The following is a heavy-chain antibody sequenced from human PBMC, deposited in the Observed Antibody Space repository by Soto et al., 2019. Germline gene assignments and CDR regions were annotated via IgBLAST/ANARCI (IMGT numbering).Heavy chain of an antibody. Sequence: GASVKVSCKASGYTLTSYGISWVRQAPGQGLEGMGGISAYNGNTNYAQQHQGRVTMTTDTSTSRAYRELRSLRSDDTAVYYCARATEYYDILTGYDIPLVDYWGQGTLVTVSS. CDR2: ISAYNGNT. V-gene: IGHV1-18*04. J-gene: IGHJ4*02. CDR3: ARATEYYDILTGYDIPLVDY. CDR1: GYTLTSYG. D-gene: IGHD3-9*01.